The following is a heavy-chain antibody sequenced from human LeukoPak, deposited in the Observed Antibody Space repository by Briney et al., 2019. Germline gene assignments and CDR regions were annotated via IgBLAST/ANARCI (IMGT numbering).Heavy chain of an antibody. CDR2: ISWNSGSI. CDR3: ATGTSPLILHFDY. CDR1: GFTFDDYA. Sequence: GGSLRLSCAASGFTFDDYAMHWVRQAPGKGLEWVSGISWNSGSIGYADPVKGRFTISRDNAKNSLYLQMNSLRAEDTALYYCATGTSPLILHFDYWGQGILVTVSS. V-gene: IGHV3-9*01. J-gene: IGHJ4*02. D-gene: IGHD1-14*01.